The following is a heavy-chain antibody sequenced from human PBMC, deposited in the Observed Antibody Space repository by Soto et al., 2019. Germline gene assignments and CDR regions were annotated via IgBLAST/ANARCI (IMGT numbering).Heavy chain of an antibody. CDR2: IWYAGGNN. V-gene: IGHV3-33*01. J-gene: IGHJ4*02. Sequence: QVQLVESGGGGVQPGRSVRLSCAAYGVTFINYGMHWVRQAPVKGLEWVAFIWYAGGNNYYAESVKGRFTISRDNSKNTLYLHMNSLRAEDTAVYCCARDGDVNTGFGKDYWGQGTLVTVSS. CDR1: GVTFINYG. D-gene: IGHD3-16*01. CDR3: ARDGDVNTGFGKDY.